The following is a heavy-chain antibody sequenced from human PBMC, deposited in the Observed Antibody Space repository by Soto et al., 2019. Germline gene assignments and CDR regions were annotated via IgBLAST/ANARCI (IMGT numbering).Heavy chain of an antibody. V-gene: IGHV3-30*18. CDR3: AKDTGSSSLGCDY. CDR1: GFTFSSYG. Sequence: XVSLRLSFAASGFTFSSYGMHWVRQAPGKGLEWVAVISYDGSNKYYADSVKGRFTISRDNSKNTLYLQMNSLRAEDTAVYYCAKDTGSSSLGCDYWGQGTLVTVSS. CDR2: ISYDGSNK. D-gene: IGHD6-13*01. J-gene: IGHJ4*02.